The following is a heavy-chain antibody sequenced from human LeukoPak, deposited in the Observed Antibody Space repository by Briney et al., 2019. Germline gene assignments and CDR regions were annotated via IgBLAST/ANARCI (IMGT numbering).Heavy chain of an antibody. Sequence: SETLSLTCTVSGGSINSGGFYWSWIRQPPGKGLEWIGSIYYSGSTYYNPSLKSRVTISVDTSKNQFSLKLSSVTAADTAVYYCAREYYDFWSGGRVDGAFDIWGQGTMVTVSS. CDR3: AREYYDFWSGGRVDGAFDI. CDR2: IYYSGST. CDR1: GGSINSGGFY. V-gene: IGHV4-39*07. J-gene: IGHJ3*02. D-gene: IGHD3-3*01.